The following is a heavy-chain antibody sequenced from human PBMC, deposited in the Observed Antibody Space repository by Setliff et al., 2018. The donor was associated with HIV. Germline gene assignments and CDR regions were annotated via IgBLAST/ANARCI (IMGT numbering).Heavy chain of an antibody. CDR1: GGSITNNNNY. Sequence: SETLSLTCTVSGGSITNNNNYWGWIRQPPGEGLEWIGSIYYGSGVTYYNPSLKSRVTISVDASKNQFSLKLTSVTAADTAVYYCARPLDGYTSDFDYWGQGTLVTVSS. CDR3: ARPLDGYTSDFDY. V-gene: IGHV4-39*01. CDR2: IYYGSGVT. J-gene: IGHJ4*02. D-gene: IGHD5-12*01.